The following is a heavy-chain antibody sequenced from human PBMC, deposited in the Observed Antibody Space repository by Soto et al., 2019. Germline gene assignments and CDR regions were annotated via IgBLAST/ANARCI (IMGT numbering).Heavy chain of an antibody. D-gene: IGHD6-19*01. Sequence: EVQLVESGGGLVQPGGSLRLTCAASGFTFSTYWMNWVRLATGKGLEWVANIEKDGSETNYLDSVKGRFTISRDNAKNSLFLQMNSLRAEDTAVYYCVAGSGCLSDYWGQGTQLTVSS. J-gene: IGHJ4*02. V-gene: IGHV3-7*05. CDR3: VAGSGCLSDY. CDR1: GFTFSTYW. CDR2: IEKDGSET.